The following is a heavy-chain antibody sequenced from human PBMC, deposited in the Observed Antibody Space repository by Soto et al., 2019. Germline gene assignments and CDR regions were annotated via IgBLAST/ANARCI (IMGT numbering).Heavy chain of an antibody. CDR1: GGSISSSSYY. CDR2: IYYSGST. CDR3: AGLGPGLAGGRDYYYYGMDV. Sequence: QLQLQESGPGLVKPSETLSLTCTVSGGSISSSSYYWGWIRQPPGKGLEWIGSIYYSGSTYYNPSLKSRVTISVDTSKNQFSLKLSSVTAADTAVYYSAGLGPGLAGGRDYYYYGMDVWGQGTKVTV. D-gene: IGHD3-10*01. V-gene: IGHV4-39*01. J-gene: IGHJ6*02.